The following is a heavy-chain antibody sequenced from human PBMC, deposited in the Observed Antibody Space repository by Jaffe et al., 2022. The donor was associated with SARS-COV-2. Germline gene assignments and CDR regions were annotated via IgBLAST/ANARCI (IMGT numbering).Heavy chain of an antibody. Sequence: QLVESGGGLVQPGGSQRLSCAASGFTFSSYWMSWARQAPGRGLEWVATIKYDGSEKYYVDAVKGRFAISRDNAKNSVFLEMNSLREDDTAVYYCARYDDIAEVVWGLGTLVTVSS. D-gene: IGHD2-15*01. CDR2: IKYDGSEK. CDR3: ARYDDIAEVV. V-gene: IGHV3-7*03. CDR1: GFTFSSYW. J-gene: IGHJ4*02.